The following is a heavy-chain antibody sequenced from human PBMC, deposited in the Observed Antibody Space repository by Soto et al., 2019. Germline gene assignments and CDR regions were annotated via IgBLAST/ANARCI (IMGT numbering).Heavy chain of an antibody. Sequence: SETLSLTCIVSGGSLSSSSYYWAWIRQPPGKGLEWIGTIYYNGNTYYNPSLKSRVTIALDTSKNEFSLKLSSVTAADTAVYYCACIFSGGYGYGFYYYGMDVWGQGTTVTVSS. CDR3: ACIFSGGYGYGFYYYGMDV. J-gene: IGHJ6*02. D-gene: IGHD5-18*01. CDR2: IYYNGNT. V-gene: IGHV4-39*01. CDR1: GGSLSSSSYY.